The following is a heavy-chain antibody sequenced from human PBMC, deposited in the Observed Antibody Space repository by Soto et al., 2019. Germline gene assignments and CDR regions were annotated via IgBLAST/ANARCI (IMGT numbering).Heavy chain of an antibody. CDR1: GVSISTYS. D-gene: IGHD1-26*01. CDR2: ICYSGGA. J-gene: IGHJ4*02. CDR3: ARDDREHTKSPEADH. V-gene: IGHV4-59*01. Sequence: TLSLTCTVSGVSISTYSWNWVRQAPGKGLECVGYICYSGGANFSPSLKSGGTISVDASKNETPQLLSSMTAADAAIFYCARDDREHTKSPEADHWGQGTLVTVSS.